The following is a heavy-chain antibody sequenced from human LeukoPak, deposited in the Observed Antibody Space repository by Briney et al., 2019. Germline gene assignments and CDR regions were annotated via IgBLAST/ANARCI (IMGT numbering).Heavy chain of an antibody. CDR1: GGSISSYY. V-gene: IGHV4-59*08. CDR2: IYSSGST. CDR3: ARHDADYSSGWWGSAQGGFDP. Sequence: PSETLSLTCTVSGGSISSYYWSWIRQPPGKGLEWIGNIYSSGSTNYNPSLKSRVTISVDTSKNQFSLKLRSVTAADTAMYYCARHDADYSSGWWGSAQGGFDPWGQGTLVTVSS. J-gene: IGHJ5*02. D-gene: IGHD6-19*01.